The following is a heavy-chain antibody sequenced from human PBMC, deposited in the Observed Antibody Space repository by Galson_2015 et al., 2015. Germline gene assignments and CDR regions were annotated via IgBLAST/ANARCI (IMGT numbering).Heavy chain of an antibody. J-gene: IGHJ6*03. CDR3: ARGGAVPAAMAYYYYMDV. Sequence: SLRLSCAASGFTFSTYPMNWVRQAPGTGLEWVSSISSSSRYIYYADSVKGRFTISRDNAKNSLYLQMNSLGAEDTAVYYCARGGAVPAAMAYYYYMDVWGKGTTVTVSS. CDR2: ISSSSRYI. CDR1: GFTFSTYP. V-gene: IGHV3-21*01. D-gene: IGHD2-2*01.